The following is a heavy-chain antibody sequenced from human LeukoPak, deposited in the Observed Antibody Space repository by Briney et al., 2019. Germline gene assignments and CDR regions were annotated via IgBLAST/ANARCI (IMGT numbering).Heavy chain of an antibody. J-gene: IGHJ6*03. Sequence: PGGSLRLSCAASGFTFSSYSMNWVRQAPGKGLEWVSSISSSSSYIYYADSVKGRFTISRDNAKNSLYLQMNCLRAEDTAVYYCAREGGGTTVSPWYYYYYMDVWGKGTTVTVSS. CDR2: ISSSSSYI. CDR3: AREGGGTTVSPWYYYYYMDV. V-gene: IGHV3-21*01. CDR1: GFTFSSYS. D-gene: IGHD4-17*01.